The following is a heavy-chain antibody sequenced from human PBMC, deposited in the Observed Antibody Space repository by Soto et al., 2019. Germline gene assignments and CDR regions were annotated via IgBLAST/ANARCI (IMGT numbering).Heavy chain of an antibody. V-gene: IGHV4-34*01. CDR2: INHSGST. CDR3: ARLELELLFNWFDP. J-gene: IGHJ5*02. CDR1: GGSFSGYY. D-gene: IGHD1-7*01. Sequence: SETLSLTCAVYGGSFSGYYWSWIRQPPGKGLEWIGEINHSGSTNYNPSLKSRVTISVDTSKNQFSLKLSSVTAADTAVYYCARLELELLFNWFDPWGQGTLVTVSS.